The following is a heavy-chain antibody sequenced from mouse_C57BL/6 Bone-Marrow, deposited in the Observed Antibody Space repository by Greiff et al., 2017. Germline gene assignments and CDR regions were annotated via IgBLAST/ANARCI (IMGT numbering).Heavy chain of an antibody. CDR2: SRNKANDYTT. Sequence: EVKLVESGGGLVQSGRSLRLSCATSGFTFSDFYMEWVRQAPGKGLEWIAASRNKANDYTTEYSASVKGRFIVSRDTSQSILYLQMNALRAEDTAIYYCARDARFIPRYWYFDVWGTGTTVTVSS. CDR3: ARDARFIPRYWYFDV. V-gene: IGHV7-1*01. D-gene: IGHD1-2*01. J-gene: IGHJ1*03. CDR1: GFTFSDFY.